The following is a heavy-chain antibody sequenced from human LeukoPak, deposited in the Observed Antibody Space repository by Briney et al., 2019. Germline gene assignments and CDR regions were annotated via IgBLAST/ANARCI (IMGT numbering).Heavy chain of an antibody. CDR3: ARTSGFFDSSGFCQKNPHYFQY. J-gene: IGHJ4*02. D-gene: IGHD3-22*01. CDR1: GDSFIAYF. Sequence: PSETLSLTRAAYGDSFIAYFWTWIRQPPGKWLEWIADINHSGRTTYNPSLQRRVSISVDTSNNQFCLNLTTVTAEDTAVYYWARTSGFFDSSGFCQKNPHYFQYWGQGVLVTVSS. V-gene: IGHV4-34*01. CDR2: INHSGRT.